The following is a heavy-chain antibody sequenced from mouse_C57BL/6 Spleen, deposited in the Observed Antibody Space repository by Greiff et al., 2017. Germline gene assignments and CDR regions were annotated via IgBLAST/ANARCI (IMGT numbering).Heavy chain of an antibody. Sequence: VQLQQSGAELAKPGASVKLSCKASGYTFTSYWMHWVKQRPGQGLEWIGYINPSSGYTKYNQKFKDKATLTVDKSSSTAYMQLSSLTYEDSAVYYCARGHYYGSSYWYFDVWGTGTTVTVSS. J-gene: IGHJ1*03. V-gene: IGHV1-7*01. CDR3: ARGHYYGSSYWYFDV. D-gene: IGHD1-1*01. CDR2: INPSSGYT. CDR1: GYTFTSYW.